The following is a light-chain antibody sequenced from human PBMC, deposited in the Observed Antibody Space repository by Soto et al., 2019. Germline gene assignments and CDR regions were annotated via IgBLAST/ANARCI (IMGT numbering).Light chain of an antibody. CDR2: GAS. CDR3: QQYDSSPVT. CDR1: QSFSSSY. Sequence: ENVLTQSPGTLSLSPGERATLSCRASQSFSSSYLTGYQQKPGQAPRLLIYGASSRATDIPDRFSGRGSGTDFTLTISRLEPEDFAVYYCQQYDSSPVTFGQGTKLEIK. V-gene: IGKV3-20*01. J-gene: IGKJ2*01.